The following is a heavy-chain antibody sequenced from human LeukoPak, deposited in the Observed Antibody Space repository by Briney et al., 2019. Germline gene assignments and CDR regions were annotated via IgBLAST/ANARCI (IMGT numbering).Heavy chain of an antibody. CDR2: IWYDGSNK. Sequence: GGSLRLSCAASGFTFSSYGMHWVRQAPGKGLEWVAVIWYDGSNKYYADSVKGRFTISRDNSKNTPYLQMNSLRAEDTAVYYCAGYDSSGYYPDYYYGMDVWGQGTTVTVSS. CDR1: GFTFSSYG. V-gene: IGHV3-33*01. D-gene: IGHD3-22*01. CDR3: AGYDSSGYYPDYYYGMDV. J-gene: IGHJ6*02.